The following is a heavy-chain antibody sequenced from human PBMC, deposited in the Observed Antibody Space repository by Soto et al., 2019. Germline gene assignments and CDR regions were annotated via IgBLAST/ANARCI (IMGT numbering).Heavy chain of an antibody. Sequence: ASVKVSCKASGYTFTDYYMHWMRQAPGQGLEWMGWINPDNGGTNYAQKFQGWVTMTRDASISTAYMELSRLTSDDTAVYYCTRGPSTGAFDYWGQGSLVTVSS. J-gene: IGHJ4*02. V-gene: IGHV1-2*04. CDR1: GYTFTDYY. CDR3: TRGPSTGAFDY. D-gene: IGHD2-8*02. CDR2: INPDNGGT.